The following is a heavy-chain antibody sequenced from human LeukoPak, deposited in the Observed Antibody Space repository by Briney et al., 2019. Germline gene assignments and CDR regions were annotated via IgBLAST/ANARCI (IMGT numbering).Heavy chain of an antibody. Sequence: PGGSLRLSRPASRFPFSIYAMSWAPQGPGRGREGVSSISVSGGETYYAASVRGRFTISSDNCNTTLYLQMNSLRADDTAVYYCAKDDLGYYFHYWGQGTLVTVSS. CDR3: AKDDLGYYFHY. J-gene: IGHJ4*02. D-gene: IGHD2-21*02. CDR2: ISVSGGET. CDR1: RFPFSIYA. V-gene: IGHV3-23*01.